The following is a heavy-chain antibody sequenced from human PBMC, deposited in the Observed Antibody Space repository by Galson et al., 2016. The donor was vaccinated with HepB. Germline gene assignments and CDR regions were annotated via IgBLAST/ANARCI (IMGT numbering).Heavy chain of an antibody. J-gene: IGHJ4*02. D-gene: IGHD1-26*01. CDR1: GDSISSSNYY. V-gene: IGHV4-39*01. CDR3: ARHVTLSGSYSIDY. Sequence: LSLTCTVSGDSISSSNYYWGWIRQSPGRGLESIASVHYSGTTYYKSSLRGRVTTSIDTSKNQFSLRLNSLTTADTAVYYCARHVTLSGSYSIDYWGQGTRVTVSS. CDR2: VHYSGTT.